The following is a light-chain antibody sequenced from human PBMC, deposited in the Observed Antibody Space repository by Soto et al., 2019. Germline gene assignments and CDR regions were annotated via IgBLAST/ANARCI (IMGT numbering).Light chain of an antibody. CDR3: QQRSNWPFT. CDR2: DAS. V-gene: IGKV3-11*01. Sequence: EIVLTQSPATLSLSPGERATLSCRASQSVSGYLAWYHQKPGQAPGLLIYDASNRATGIPARFSGSGSGTDFTLTISSLEPGDFAVYYCQQRSNWPFTFGPGTTVDVK. J-gene: IGKJ3*01. CDR1: QSVSGY.